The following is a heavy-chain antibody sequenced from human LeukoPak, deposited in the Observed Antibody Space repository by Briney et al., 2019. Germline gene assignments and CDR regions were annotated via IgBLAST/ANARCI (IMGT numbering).Heavy chain of an antibody. CDR1: GFTFSNAW. J-gene: IGHJ4*02. Sequence: AGGSLRLSCAASGFTFSNAWMSWVRQAPGEGLEWVGRIKSKTDGGTADYAAPVKGRFSISRDDSKNTLDPQMNSLKTEDTAVYYCTTRGSSGGYYFDYWGQGTLVTVSS. D-gene: IGHD2-15*01. CDR2: IKSKTDGGTA. V-gene: IGHV3-15*01. CDR3: TTRGSSGGYYFDY.